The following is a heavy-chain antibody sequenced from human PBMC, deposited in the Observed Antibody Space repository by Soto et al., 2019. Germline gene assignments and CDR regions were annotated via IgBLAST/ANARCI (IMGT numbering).Heavy chain of an antibody. J-gene: IGHJ4*02. D-gene: IGHD3-9*01. V-gene: IGHV4-34*01. CDR3: SRKVPYDMRSGGSCDY. CDR1: GGSFSGYY. CDR2: INHSGST. Sequence: SETLSLTGAVYGGSFSGYYWSWIRQPPGKGLEWIGEINHSGSTNCNPSLKSRVTISLDTSKNQVSRKLSSVKAADTAVYYSSRKVPYDMRSGGSCDYWGQGTMVTASS.